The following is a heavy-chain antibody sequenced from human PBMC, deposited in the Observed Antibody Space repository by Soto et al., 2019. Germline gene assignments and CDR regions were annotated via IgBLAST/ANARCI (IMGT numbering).Heavy chain of an antibody. Sequence: SQTLSLTCAISGDSVSSNSAAWNWIRQSPSRGLEWLGRTYYRSKWYNDYAVSVKSRITINPDTSKNQFSLQLNSVTPEDTAVDYCARLETGYSSGWQYFDYWGQGTLVTVSS. CDR1: GDSVSSNSAA. D-gene: IGHD6-19*01. J-gene: IGHJ4*02. CDR3: ARLETGYSSGWQYFDY. V-gene: IGHV6-1*01. CDR2: TYYRSKWYN.